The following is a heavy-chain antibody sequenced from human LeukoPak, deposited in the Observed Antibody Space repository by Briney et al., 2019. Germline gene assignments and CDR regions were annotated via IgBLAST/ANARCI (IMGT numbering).Heavy chain of an antibody. V-gene: IGHV1-69*06. J-gene: IGHJ4*02. D-gene: IGHD6-13*01. Sequence: GASVKVSCKASGGTFSSYAISWVRQAPGQGLEWMGGIIPIFGTANYAQKFQGRVTITADKSTSTAYMELSSLRSEDTAVYYCALTIAAAGTPFDCWGQGTLVTVSS. CDR1: GGTFSSYA. CDR2: IIPIFGTA. CDR3: ALTIAAAGTPFDC.